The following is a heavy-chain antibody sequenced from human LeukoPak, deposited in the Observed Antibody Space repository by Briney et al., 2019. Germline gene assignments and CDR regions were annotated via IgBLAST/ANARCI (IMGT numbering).Heavy chain of an antibody. Sequence: SETLSLTCTVSGYSISSGYYWGWIRQPPGKGLEWIGSIYHSGSTYYNPSLKSRVTMSVDTSKNQFSLKLSSVTAADTAVYYCAREAISTVTTTFDYWGQGTLVTVSS. V-gene: IGHV4-38-2*02. D-gene: IGHD4-17*01. CDR1: GYSISSGYY. CDR2: IYHSGST. CDR3: AREAISTVTTTFDY. J-gene: IGHJ4*02.